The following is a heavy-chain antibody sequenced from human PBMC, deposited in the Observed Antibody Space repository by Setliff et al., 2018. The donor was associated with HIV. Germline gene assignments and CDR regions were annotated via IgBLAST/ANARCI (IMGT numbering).Heavy chain of an antibody. V-gene: IGHV4-4*07. J-gene: IGHJ4*02. D-gene: IGHD1-26*01. CDR2: IYTSGST. CDR1: GASISNYY. Sequence: PSETLSLTCTVSGASISNYYWSWIRQPAGKGLEWIGHIYTSGSTNYNPSLKSRVTISVDTSKNQFSLKLSSVTAADTAVYYCARGGATLLNFDYWGQGTLVTVSS. CDR3: ARGGATLLNFDY.